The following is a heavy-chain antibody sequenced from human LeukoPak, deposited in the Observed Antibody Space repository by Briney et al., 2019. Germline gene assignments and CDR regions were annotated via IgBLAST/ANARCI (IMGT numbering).Heavy chain of an antibody. V-gene: IGHV4-39*01. D-gene: IGHD6-13*01. CDR1: GGSISSSSYY. J-gene: IGHJ4*02. CDR3: ASPLSSSWRTDDY. Sequence: SETLSLTCTVSGGSISSSSYYWGWIRQPPGKGLEWIGSIYYSGSTYYNPPLKSRVTISVDTSKNQFSLKLSSVTAADTAVYYCASPLSSSWRTDDYWGQGTLVTVSS. CDR2: IYYSGST.